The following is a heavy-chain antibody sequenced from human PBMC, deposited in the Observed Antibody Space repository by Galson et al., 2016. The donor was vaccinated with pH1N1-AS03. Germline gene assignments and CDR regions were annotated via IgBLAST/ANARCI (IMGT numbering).Heavy chain of an antibody. D-gene: IGHD3-3*01. V-gene: IGHV1-18*01. Sequence: SVKVSCKASGYTFVNYGISWVRRAPGQGLEWMGWISGYDGHTGYAQKFQGRVTMTTDTSTNTAYMELRSLTSDDTAVYYCARDESGYMYWGQGTQVTVSS. J-gene: IGHJ4*02. CDR3: ARDESGYMY. CDR1: GYTFVNYG. CDR2: ISGYDGHT.